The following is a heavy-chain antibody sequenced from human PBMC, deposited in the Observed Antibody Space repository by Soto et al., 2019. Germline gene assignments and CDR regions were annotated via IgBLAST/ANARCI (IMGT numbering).Heavy chain of an antibody. CDR2: IIPIFGTA. V-gene: IGHV1-69*13. D-gene: IGHD2-2*01. CDR3: FRYCSSTICYRFDP. CDR1: GGTFSSYA. Sequence: ASLKVSCKASGGTFSSYAISWVRQAPGQGLEWMGGIIPIFGTANYAQKFQGRVTITADESTSTAYMELSSLRSEDTAVYYCFRYCSSTICYRFDPWGQGPLVPV. J-gene: IGHJ5*02.